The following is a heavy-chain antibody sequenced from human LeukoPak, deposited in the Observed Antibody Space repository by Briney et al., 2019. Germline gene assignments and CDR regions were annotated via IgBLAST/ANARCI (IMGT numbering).Heavy chain of an antibody. CDR2: INPNSGGT. D-gene: IGHD3-3*01. J-gene: IGHJ3*02. V-gene: IGHV1-2*02. CDR1: GYTFAGYY. Sequence: GASVKVSCKASGYTFAGYYMHWVRQAPGQGLEWMGWINPNSGGTNYAQKFQGRVTITRDTSASTAYMELSSLRSEDTAVYYCARDLAGVGAFDIWGQGTMVTVSS. CDR3: ARDLAGVGAFDI.